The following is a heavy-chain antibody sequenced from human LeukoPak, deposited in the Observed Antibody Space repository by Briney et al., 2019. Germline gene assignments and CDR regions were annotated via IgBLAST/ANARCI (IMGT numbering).Heavy chain of an antibody. CDR2: IIPIFGTA. J-gene: IGHJ6*03. V-gene: IGHV1-69*05. CDR1: GGTFSSYA. CDR3: ARDGTQLERRNYYYYYMDV. Sequence: SVKVSCKASGGTFSSYAISWVRQAPGQGLEWMGGIIPIFGTANYAQKFQGRVTITTDESTSTAYMELSSLRSEDTAVYYCARDGTQLERRNYYYYYMDVWGKGTTVTVSS. D-gene: IGHD1-1*01.